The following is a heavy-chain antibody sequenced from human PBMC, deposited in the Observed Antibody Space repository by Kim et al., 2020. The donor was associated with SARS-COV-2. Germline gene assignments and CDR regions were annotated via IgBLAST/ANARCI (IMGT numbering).Heavy chain of an antibody. Sequence: ASVKVSCKASGYTFTSYAMHWVRQAPGQRLEWMGWINAGNGNTKYSQKFQGRVTITRDTSASTAYMELSSLRSEDTAVYYCATGSGSYYRYDYYYYGMDVWGQGTTVTVSS. V-gene: IGHV1-3*01. CDR1: GYTFTSYA. D-gene: IGHD3-10*01. CDR2: INAGNGNT. CDR3: ATGSGSYYRYDYYYYGMDV. J-gene: IGHJ6*02.